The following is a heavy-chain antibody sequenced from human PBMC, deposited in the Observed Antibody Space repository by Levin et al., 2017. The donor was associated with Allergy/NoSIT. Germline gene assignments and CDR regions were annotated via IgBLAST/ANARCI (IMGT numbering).Heavy chain of an antibody. CDR3: ARDGDYGDYALY. CDR1: GYTFSSYG. V-gene: IGHV1-18*01. J-gene: IGHJ4*02. CDR2: ISPYNGKT. D-gene: IGHD4-17*01. Sequence: ASVKVSCKASGYTFSSYGLSWVRQAPGQGLEWMGWISPYNGKTCYAQKVQGRVTMTADTSTSTAHMELRSLRSDDTAVYFCARDGDYGDYALYWGQGTLVTVSS.